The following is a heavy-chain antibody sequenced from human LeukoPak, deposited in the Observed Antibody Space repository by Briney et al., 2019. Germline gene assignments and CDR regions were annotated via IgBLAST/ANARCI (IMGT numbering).Heavy chain of an antibody. J-gene: IGHJ4*02. CDR3: ARDHPGAYFDY. CDR1: GFTFSNYW. D-gene: IGHD3-10*01. V-gene: IGHV3-7*01. CDR2: IKPDGSVG. Sequence: GGSLRLSCAASGFTFSNYWMTWVRQAPGKGLEWVANIKPDGSVGYYVDSVRGRFTVSRDNAKNSLHLHMNSLRAEDTAVFYCARDHPGAYFDYWGQGALVTVSS.